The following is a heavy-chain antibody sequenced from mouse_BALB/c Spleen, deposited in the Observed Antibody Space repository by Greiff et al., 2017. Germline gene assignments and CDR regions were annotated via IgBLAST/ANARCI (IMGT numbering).Heavy chain of an antibody. CDR2: ISSGGSYT. V-gene: IGHV5-9-4*01. CDR3: ARERYDRAWFAY. J-gene: IGHJ3*01. CDR1: GFTFSSYA. Sequence: EVKLVESGGGLVKPGGSLKLSCAASGFTFSSYAMSWVRQSPEKRLEWVAEISSGGSYTYYPDTVTGRFTISRDNAKNTLYLEMSSLRSEDTAMYYCARERYDRAWFAYWGQGTLVTVSA. D-gene: IGHD2-14*01.